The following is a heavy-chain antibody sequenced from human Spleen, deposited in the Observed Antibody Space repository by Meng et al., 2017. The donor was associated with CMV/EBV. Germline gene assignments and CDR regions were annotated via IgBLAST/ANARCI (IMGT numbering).Heavy chain of an antibody. D-gene: IGHD5-24*01. V-gene: IGHV5-51*01. CDR1: GYRFPNYW. J-gene: IGHJ4*02. CDR3: AKLNGQMAAHY. CDR2: IYPGDSDT. Sequence: SCKSSGYRFPNYWIGWVRQMPGKGLEWMGIIYPGDSDTRYSPSFQGQVTISADKSITTAYLQWSSLKASDTAMYYCAKLNGQMAAHYWGQGTLVTVSS.